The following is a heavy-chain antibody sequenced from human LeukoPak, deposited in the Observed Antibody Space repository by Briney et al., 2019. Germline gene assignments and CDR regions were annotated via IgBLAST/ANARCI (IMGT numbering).Heavy chain of an antibody. CDR3: ARSIGLTGGGVDV. CDR2: ITDSGNTI. CDR1: GFTFSDYN. V-gene: IGHV3-11*01. Sequence: GGSLRLSCAASGFTFSDYNMNWVRQAPGKGLEWVSYITDSGNTIHYADSVKGRFTISKDNAKNSLYLQMNSLRAEDTAVYYCARSIGLTGGGVDVWGQGTTVTVSS. J-gene: IGHJ6*02. D-gene: IGHD3-9*01.